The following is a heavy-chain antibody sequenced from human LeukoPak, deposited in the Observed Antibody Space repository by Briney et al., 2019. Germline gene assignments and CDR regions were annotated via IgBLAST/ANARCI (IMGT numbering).Heavy chain of an antibody. J-gene: IGHJ6*02. CDR2: ISTYNGNT. CDR3: ARVLVGVVPAAPHYYGMDV. V-gene: IGHV1-18*01. Sequence: ASVKVSCKASGYTFTSYGNTWVRVPHAQGQGRMGWISTYNGNTNYAQKLQGRVTMTTDTSTSTAYMELRSLRSDDTAVYYCARVLVGVVPAAPHYYGMDVWGQGTTAAVSS. D-gene: IGHD2-2*01. CDR1: GYTFTSYG.